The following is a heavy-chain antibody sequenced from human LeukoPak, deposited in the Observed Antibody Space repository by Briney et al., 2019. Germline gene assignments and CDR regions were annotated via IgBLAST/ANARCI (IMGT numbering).Heavy chain of an antibody. J-gene: IGHJ6*03. D-gene: IGHD2-8*01. CDR2: AYYSGST. CDR1: GGSISNYY. V-gene: IGHV4-59*01. Sequence: PSETLSLTCTVSGGSISNYYWNWIRQPPGKGLEWIGYAYYSGSTTYNPSLKSRVTISVDTSKNQFSLKLRSVTAADTAVYYCARVYGHGYYYMDVWGKGTTVTVSS. CDR3: ARVYGHGYYYMDV.